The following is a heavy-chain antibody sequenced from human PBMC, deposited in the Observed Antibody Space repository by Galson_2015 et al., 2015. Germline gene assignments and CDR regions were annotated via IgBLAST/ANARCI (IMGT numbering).Heavy chain of an antibody. CDR2: IFPGDSDT. CDR1: RYSFTSYW. J-gene: IGHJ3*02. V-gene: IGHV5-51*01. Sequence: QSGAEVKKPGESLKISCKSSRYSFTSYWIGWVRQMPGKGLEWMGIIFPGDSDTRYSPSFQGQVTISADKSINTAYLQWSSLKASDTAMYYCARLYSSQTDAFDIWGHGTMVTVSS. D-gene: IGHD6-19*01. CDR3: ARLYSSQTDAFDI.